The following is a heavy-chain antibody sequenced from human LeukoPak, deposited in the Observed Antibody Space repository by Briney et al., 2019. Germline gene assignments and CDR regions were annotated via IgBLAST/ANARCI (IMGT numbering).Heavy chain of an antibody. CDR3: ARVQIAVAGNYMDV. J-gene: IGHJ6*03. CDR1: GYTFTGYY. D-gene: IGHD6-13*01. CDR2: INPNSGGT. Sequence: ASVKVSCKASGYTFTGYYMHWVRQAPGQGLEWMGWINPNSGGTNYAQKFQGRVTMTRDTSISTAYMELSRLRSDDTAVYYCARVQIAVAGNYMDVWGKGTTVTVSS. V-gene: IGHV1-2*02.